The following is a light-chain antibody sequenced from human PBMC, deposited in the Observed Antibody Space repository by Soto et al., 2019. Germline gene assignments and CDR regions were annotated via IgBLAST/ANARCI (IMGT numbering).Light chain of an antibody. J-gene: IGKJ4*02. V-gene: IGKV3-20*01. CDR2: GAS. Sequence: EIVLTQSPGTLSLSPGERATLSCRASQSVSSSYLAWYQQKPGQAPRLLIYGASSRATGIPDRFSGSGSGTDFTLTISRLEPEDFSVYYCQQYGSSPLLTFDGGTKVE. CDR1: QSVSSSY. CDR3: QQYGSSPLLT.